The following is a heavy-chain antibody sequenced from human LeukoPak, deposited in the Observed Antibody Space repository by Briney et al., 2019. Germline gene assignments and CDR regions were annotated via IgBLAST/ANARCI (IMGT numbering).Heavy chain of an antibody. V-gene: IGHV3-48*03. CDR2: ISSSGSTI. CDR3: AELGITMIGGV. J-gene: IGHJ6*04. D-gene: IGHD3-10*02. CDR1: GFTFRRYG. Sequence: GGSLRLSCAASGFTFRRYGMSWVRQAPGKGLEWVSYISSSGSTIYYADSVKGRFTISRDNAKNSLYLQMNSLRAEDTAVYYCAELGITMIGGVWGKGTTVTISS.